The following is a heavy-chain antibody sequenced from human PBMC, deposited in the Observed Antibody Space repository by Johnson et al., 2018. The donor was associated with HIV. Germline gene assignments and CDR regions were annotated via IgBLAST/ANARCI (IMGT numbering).Heavy chain of an antibody. J-gene: IGHJ3*01. CDR1: GFTFSSYG. CDR3: AKWWFRELLPNAFDL. Sequence: QMLLVESGGGVVQPGRSLRLSCVGSGFTFSSYGMHWVRQAPGKGLEWVAVISFDGNNKYYTDSVKGRFTISRDNSRNTLYLQLNSLRAEDTAVYYCAKWWFRELLPNAFDLWGQGTMVTVSS. D-gene: IGHD3-10*01. CDR2: ISFDGNNK. V-gene: IGHV3-30*18.